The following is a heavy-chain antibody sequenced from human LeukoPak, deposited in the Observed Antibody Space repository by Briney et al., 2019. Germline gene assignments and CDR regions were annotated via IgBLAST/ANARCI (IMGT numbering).Heavy chain of an antibody. D-gene: IGHD3-10*01. CDR2: IKQDGSEK. Sequence: PGGSLRLSCAASGFTFSSYWMSWVRQAPGKGLEWVANIKQDGSEKYYVDSVKGRFTISRDNAKNSLYLQMNSLRVEDTAVYYCASGRFGYYGSGGLAHWGQGTLVTVSS. CDR1: GFTFSSYW. J-gene: IGHJ4*02. V-gene: IGHV3-7*01. CDR3: ASGRFGYYGSGGLAH.